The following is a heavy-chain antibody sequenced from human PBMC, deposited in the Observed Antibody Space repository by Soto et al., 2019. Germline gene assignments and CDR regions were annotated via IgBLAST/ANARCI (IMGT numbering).Heavy chain of an antibody. V-gene: IGHV4-59*01. D-gene: IGHD3-16*01. J-gene: IGHJ4*02. CDR2: IYSSGST. Sequence: QVQLQESGPGLVKPSETLSLTCNVSGDSINGYYWSWIRQPPGKGLEWIGCIYSSGSTKYSPSLRSRVSMSIDTPKSQFSLKLRSVTAAVTAIYYCARARYYGAKNDFWGQGTLVTVSS. CDR3: ARARYYGAKNDF. CDR1: GDSINGYY.